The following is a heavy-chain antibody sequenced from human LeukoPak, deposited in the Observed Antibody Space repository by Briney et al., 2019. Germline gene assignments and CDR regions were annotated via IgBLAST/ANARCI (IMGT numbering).Heavy chain of an antibody. Sequence: GGSLRLSCAASGFTFSSYAMHWVRRAPGKALEWVATISSDGGNRYYSDSVKGRFTISRDNSKNTLYLQMNSLRAEDTAVYYCAKTRPLDSSSWSHGDYWGQGTLVTVSS. CDR1: GFTFSSYA. D-gene: IGHD6-13*01. J-gene: IGHJ4*02. V-gene: IGHV3-30-3*02. CDR2: ISSDGGNR. CDR3: AKTRPLDSSSWSHGDY.